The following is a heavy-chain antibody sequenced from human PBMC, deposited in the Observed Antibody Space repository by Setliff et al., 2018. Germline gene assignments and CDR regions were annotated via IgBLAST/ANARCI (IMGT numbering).Heavy chain of an antibody. CDR1: GFTFSSYA. D-gene: IGHD6-13*01. Sequence: GGSLRLSCAASGFTFSSYAMNWVRQAPGKGLEWVSAISGSGGSTYYADSVKGRFTISRDNSKNTLYLQMNSLRAEDTAVYYCAKVRSSAWSIVYYYMDVWGKGTTVTVSS. V-gene: IGHV3-23*01. J-gene: IGHJ6*03. CDR3: AKVRSSAWSIVYYYMDV. CDR2: ISGSGGST.